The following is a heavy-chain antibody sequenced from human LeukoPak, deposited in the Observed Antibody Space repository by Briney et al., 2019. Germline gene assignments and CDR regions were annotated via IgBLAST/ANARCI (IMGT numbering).Heavy chain of an antibody. V-gene: IGHV3-9*01. CDR1: GFTFDDYA. J-gene: IGHJ6*03. CDR2: ISWNSGSI. CDR3: ARENFLVYYYMDV. D-gene: IGHD2/OR15-2a*01. Sequence: TGGSLRLSCAASGFTFDDYAMHWVRQAPGKGLEWVSGISWNSGSIGYADSVKGRFTISRDNAKSSLYLQMNSLRAEDTAVYYCARENFLVYYYMDVWGKGTTVTISS.